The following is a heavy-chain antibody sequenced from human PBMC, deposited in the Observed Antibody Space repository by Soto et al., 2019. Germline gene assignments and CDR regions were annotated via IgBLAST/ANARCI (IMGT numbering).Heavy chain of an antibody. CDR1: GGSISSYY. V-gene: IGHV4-4*07. D-gene: IGHD2-2*01. CDR3: ARLAGHCSSTSCYWTFEP. Sequence: QVQLQESGPGLVKPSETLSLTCTVSGGSISSYYWSWIRQPAGKGLEWIGRIYTSGSTNYNPSLKSRVTMSVDTSKNQFSLKLSSVTAADTAVYYCARLAGHCSSTSCYWTFEPWGQGTLVTVSS. J-gene: IGHJ5*02. CDR2: IYTSGST.